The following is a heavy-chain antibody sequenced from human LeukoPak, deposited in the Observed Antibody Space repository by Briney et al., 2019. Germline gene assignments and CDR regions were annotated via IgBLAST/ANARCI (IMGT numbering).Heavy chain of an antibody. D-gene: IGHD2-2*01. CDR2: ISSSGSTI. CDR3: AKEGIVVVPAAMPDY. CDR1: GFTFSGYE. J-gene: IGHJ4*02. Sequence: GGSLRLSCAASGFTFSGYEMNWVRQAPGKGLEWVSYISSSGSTIYYADSVKGRFTISRDNAKNSLYLQMNSLRAEDTAVYYCAKEGIVVVPAAMPDYWGQGTLVTVSS. V-gene: IGHV3-48*03.